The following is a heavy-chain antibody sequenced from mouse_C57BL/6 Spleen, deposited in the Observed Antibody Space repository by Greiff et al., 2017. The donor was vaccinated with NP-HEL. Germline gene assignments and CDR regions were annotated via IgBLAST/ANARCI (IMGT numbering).Heavy chain of an antibody. Sequence: EVKLMESGGGLVKPGGSLKLSCAASGFTFRSYTMSWVRQTPEKRLEWVATISGGGGNTYYPDSVKGRFTISRDNAKNTLYLQMSSLRSEDTALYYCARHENYYGSTDAMDYWGQGTSVTVSS. CDR3: ARHENYYGSTDAMDY. CDR2: ISGGGGNT. D-gene: IGHD1-1*01. V-gene: IGHV5-9*01. CDR1: GFTFRSYT. J-gene: IGHJ4*01.